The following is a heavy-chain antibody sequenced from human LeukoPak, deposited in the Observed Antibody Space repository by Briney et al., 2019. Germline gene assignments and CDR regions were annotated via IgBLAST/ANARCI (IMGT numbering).Heavy chain of an antibody. CDR3: AQGGNAFDI. V-gene: IGHV1-69*13. CDR1: GGTFSSYA. CDR2: IIPIFGTA. J-gene: IGHJ3*02. D-gene: IGHD3-16*01. Sequence: SVKVPCKASGGTFSSYAISWVRQAPGQGLEWMGGIIPIFGTANYAQKFQGRVTITAGESTSTAYIELSSLRSEDTAVYYCAQGGNAFDIWGQGTMVTVSS.